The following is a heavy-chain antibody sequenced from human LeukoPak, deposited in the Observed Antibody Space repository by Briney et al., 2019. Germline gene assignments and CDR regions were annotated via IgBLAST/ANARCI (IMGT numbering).Heavy chain of an antibody. D-gene: IGHD3-22*01. CDR3: ARDNGNYYDSSGYHY. CDR2: MNPNSGNT. V-gene: IGHV1-8*01. CDR1: RYTFTSYD. J-gene: IGHJ4*02. Sequence: GASVKVSCKASRYTFTSYDINWVRQATGQGLEWMGWMNPNSGNTGYAQKFQGRVTMTRNTSISTAYMELSSLRSEDTAVYYCARDNGNYYDSSGYHYWGQGTLVTVSS.